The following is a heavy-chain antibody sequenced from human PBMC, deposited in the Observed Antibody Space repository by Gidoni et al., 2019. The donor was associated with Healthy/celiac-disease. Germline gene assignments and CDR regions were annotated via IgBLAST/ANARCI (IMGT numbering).Heavy chain of an antibody. D-gene: IGHD3-10*01. Sequence: QVQLQQSGPGLVKPSQTLSLTCAISGDSVSSNSAAWNWIRQSPSRGLEWLGRTYYRSKWYNDYAVSVKSRITINPDTSKNQFSLQLNSVTPEDTAVYYCARDGGSSVRGVISPSVYYYYGMDVWGQGTTVTVSS. CDR2: TYYRSKWYN. J-gene: IGHJ6*02. CDR1: GDSVSSNSAA. V-gene: IGHV6-1*01. CDR3: ARDGGSSVRGVISPSVYYYYGMDV.